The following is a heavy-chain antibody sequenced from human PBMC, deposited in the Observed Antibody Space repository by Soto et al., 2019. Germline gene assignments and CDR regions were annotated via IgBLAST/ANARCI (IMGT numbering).Heavy chain of an antibody. J-gene: IGHJ4*02. Sequence: QVQLQQWGAGLLKPSETLSLTCAVYSGSFSGYYWSWIRQPPGKGLEWIGEINHSGSTNYNPSLKSRVTISVDTSKNQFSLKLSSVTAADTAVYYCARGRGRAAARGYFDYWGQGTLVTVSS. CDR1: SGSFSGYY. D-gene: IGHD2-2*01. CDR2: INHSGST. V-gene: IGHV4-34*01. CDR3: ARGRGRAAARGYFDY.